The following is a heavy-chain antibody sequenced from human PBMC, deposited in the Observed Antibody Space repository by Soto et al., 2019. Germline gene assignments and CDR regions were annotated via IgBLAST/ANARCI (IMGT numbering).Heavy chain of an antibody. CDR3: ARGIATTEMDV. CDR2: IYHSGST. D-gene: IGHD6-13*01. Sequence: SETLSLTCAVSGGSISSGGYSWSWIRQPPGKGLEWIGYIYHSGSTYYNPSLKSRVTISVDRSKNQFSLKLSSVTAADTAVYYCARGIATTEMDVWGQGTTVTVSS. CDR1: GGSISSGGYS. V-gene: IGHV4-30-2*01. J-gene: IGHJ6*02.